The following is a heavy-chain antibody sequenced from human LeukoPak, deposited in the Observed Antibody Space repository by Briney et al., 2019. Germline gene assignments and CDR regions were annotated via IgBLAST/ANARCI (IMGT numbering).Heavy chain of an antibody. CDR3: AGNYGDPTYFDY. CDR1: GGSISLTTYY. CDR2: NYYGESA. Sequence: SETLSLTCTVSGGSISLTTYYWAWLRQPPGQGLEWIGTNYYGESANYIPSLKSRVTISVDTSRDQFSLRLTSVTAADTAVYFCAGNYGDPTYFDYWGQGILVTVSS. D-gene: IGHD4-17*01. V-gene: IGHV4-39*01. J-gene: IGHJ4*02.